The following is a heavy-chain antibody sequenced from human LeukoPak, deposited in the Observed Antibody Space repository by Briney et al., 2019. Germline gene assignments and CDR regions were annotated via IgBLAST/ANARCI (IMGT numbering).Heavy chain of an antibody. V-gene: IGHV3-33*01. J-gene: IGHJ4*02. CDR1: GFTFSSYG. CDR2: IWYDGSNK. Sequence: GRSLRLSCAASGFTFSSYGMHWVRQAPGKGLEWVAVIWYDGSNKYYADSVKGRFTISRDNSKNTLYLQMSSLRAEDTAVYYCVRERSGYTNGWYLFDYWGQGTLVTVSS. CDR3: VRERSGYTNGWYLFDY. D-gene: IGHD6-19*01.